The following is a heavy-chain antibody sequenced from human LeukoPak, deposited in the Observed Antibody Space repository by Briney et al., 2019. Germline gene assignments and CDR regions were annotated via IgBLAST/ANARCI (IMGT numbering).Heavy chain of an antibody. D-gene: IGHD1-26*01. J-gene: IGHJ4*02. CDR1: RFTFSNYD. CDR2: IGTAGDT. Sequence: GGSLRLSCAACRFTFSNYDMHWVRQATGKGLEWVSTIGTAGDTYYPGSVKGQFTISRDNAKNSLYLQMNSLRAEDTAVYYCAREFSGSNYGFPFDYWGQGTLVTVSS. CDR3: AREFSGSNYGFPFDY. V-gene: IGHV3-13*03.